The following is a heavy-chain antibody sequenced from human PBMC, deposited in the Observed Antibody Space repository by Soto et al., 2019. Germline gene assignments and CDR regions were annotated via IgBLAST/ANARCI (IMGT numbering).Heavy chain of an antibody. CDR2: ISGSGGST. CDR3: AKDYGGGYFAY. V-gene: IGHV3-23*01. Sequence: PGGSLRLSCAASGFTFSSYPMSWVRQAPGKGLEWVSAISGSGGSTNYADSVKGRFTISRDNSKNTLYVQMNSLRAEDTAIYYCAKDYGGGYFAYWGQGTLVTVSS. J-gene: IGHJ4*02. D-gene: IGHD4-17*01. CDR1: GFTFSSYP.